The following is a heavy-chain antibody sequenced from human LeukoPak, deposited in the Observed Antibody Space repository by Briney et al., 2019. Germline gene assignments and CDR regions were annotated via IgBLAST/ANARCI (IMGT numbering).Heavy chain of an antibody. CDR1: GFTFSSYS. Sequence: GGSLRLSCAASGFTFSSYSMTWVRQAPGKGLEWVSYISSSSSTIYYADSVKGRFTISRDNAKNSLYLQMNSLRAEDTAVYYCARDGLAGIYYFDYWGQGTLVTVSS. D-gene: IGHD2-15*01. V-gene: IGHV3-48*01. CDR2: ISSSSSTI. CDR3: ARDGLAGIYYFDY. J-gene: IGHJ4*02.